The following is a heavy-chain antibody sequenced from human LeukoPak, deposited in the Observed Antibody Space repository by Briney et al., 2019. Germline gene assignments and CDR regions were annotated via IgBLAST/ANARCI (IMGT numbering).Heavy chain of an antibody. J-gene: IGHJ4*02. Sequence: SETLSLTCTVSAGSISSSSYYWGWIRQPPGKGLEWIGSIYYSGSTYYNPSLKSRVTISVDTSKNQFSLKLSSVTAADTAVYYWARDSSSWFDCWLQATLVSVCS. D-gene: IGHD6-13*01. CDR1: AGSISSSSYY. CDR2: IYYSGST. CDR3: ARDSSSWFDC. V-gene: IGHV4-39*07.